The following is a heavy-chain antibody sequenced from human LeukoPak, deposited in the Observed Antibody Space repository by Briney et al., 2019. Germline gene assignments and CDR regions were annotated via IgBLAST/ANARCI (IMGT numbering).Heavy chain of an antibody. V-gene: IGHV1-46*01. CDR1: GYTFTSYY. CDR2: INPSGGST. Sequence: RRASVKVSCKASGYTFTSYYMHWVRQAPGQGLEWMGIINPSGGSTSYAQKFQGRVTMTRDMSTSTVYMELSSLRSEDTAVYYCASEKDYYDSSGSGGFYWGQGTLVTVSS. CDR3: ASEKDYYDSSGSGGFY. J-gene: IGHJ4*02. D-gene: IGHD3-22*01.